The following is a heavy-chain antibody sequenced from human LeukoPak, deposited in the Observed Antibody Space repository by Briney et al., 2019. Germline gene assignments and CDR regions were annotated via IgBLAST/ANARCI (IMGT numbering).Heavy chain of an antibody. J-gene: IGHJ4*02. Sequence: SETLSLTCTVSGVSITSGGYYWMWIRQPAGKGLEWIGHVYTSGSTKCNPSLKTPVSISLDTSKNHFSLKVDSVTAADTAVYYCARASGIEDYWGQGTLVIVSS. CDR3: ARASGIEDY. D-gene: IGHD3-10*01. CDR2: VYTSGST. CDR1: GVSITSGGYY. V-gene: IGHV4-61*09.